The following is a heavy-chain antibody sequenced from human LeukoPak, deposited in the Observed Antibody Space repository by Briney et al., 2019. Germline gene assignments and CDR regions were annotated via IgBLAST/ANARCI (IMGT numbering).Heavy chain of an antibody. CDR3: ATGFVTPGAFDI. CDR1: GYTLTELS. V-gene: IGHV1-24*01. CDR2: FDPEDGET. Sequence: ASVKVSCKVSGYTLTELSMHWVRQAPGKGLEWMGGFDPEDGETIYAQKFQGRVTMTEDTSTDTAYMELSSLRSEDTAVYYCATGFVTPGAFDIWGQGTMVTVSS. D-gene: IGHD2/OR15-2a*01. J-gene: IGHJ3*02.